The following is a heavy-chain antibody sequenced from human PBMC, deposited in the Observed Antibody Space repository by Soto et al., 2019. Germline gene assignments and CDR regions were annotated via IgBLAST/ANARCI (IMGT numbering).Heavy chain of an antibody. CDR3: ARLGCSSTSCSNYYYYGMDV. D-gene: IGHD2-2*01. CDR2: IYPGDSDT. CDR1: GYSFTSYW. V-gene: IGHV5-51*01. J-gene: IGHJ6*02. Sequence: GESLKISCKGSGYSFTSYWIGWVRQMPGKRLEWMGIIYPGDSDTRYSPSFQGQVTISADKSISTAYLQWSSLKASDTAMYYCARLGCSSTSCSNYYYYGMDVWGQGTTVTVSS.